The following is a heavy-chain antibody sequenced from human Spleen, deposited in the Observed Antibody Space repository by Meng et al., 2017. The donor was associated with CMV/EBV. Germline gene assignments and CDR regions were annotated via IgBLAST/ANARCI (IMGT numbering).Heavy chain of an antibody. J-gene: IGHJ4*02. CDR3: AREIGYSSSWYGVFDY. D-gene: IGHD6-13*01. CDR1: GFTVTTYY. CDR2: IYSGGTT. V-gene: IGHV3-53*01. Sequence: GASLKISCAASGFTVTTYYMSWVRQAPGKGLEWVSVIYSGGTTYYAASVKGRFTISRDNSKNTVYLQMNSLRAEDTAVYYCAREIGYSSSWYGVFDYWGQGTLVTVSS.